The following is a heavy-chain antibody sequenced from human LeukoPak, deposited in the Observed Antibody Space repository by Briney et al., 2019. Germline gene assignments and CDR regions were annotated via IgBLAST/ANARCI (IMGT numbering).Heavy chain of an antibody. D-gene: IGHD3-10*01. V-gene: IGHV1-2*02. Sequence: ASVKVSCKASGYTFTGYYMHWVRQAPGQGLEWMGWINPNSGGTNYAQKFQGRVTMTRDTSISTAYMELSRLGSDDTAVYYCARDYYYGSGSYSQPDYWGQGTLVTVSS. CDR2: INPNSGGT. CDR1: GYTFTGYY. CDR3: ARDYYYGSGSYSQPDY. J-gene: IGHJ4*02.